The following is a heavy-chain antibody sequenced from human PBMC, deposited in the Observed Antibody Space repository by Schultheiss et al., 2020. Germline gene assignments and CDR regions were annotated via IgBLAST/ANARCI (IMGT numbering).Heavy chain of an antibody. CDR1: GYTFTSYG. J-gene: IGHJ6*02. V-gene: IGHV1-18*01. D-gene: IGHD2-2*03. CDR3: AGYCSSTSCHKYYYYYYGMDV. Sequence: AFVKVSCKASGYTFTSYGISWVRQAPGQGLEWMGWISAYNGNTNYAQKLQGRVTMTTDTSTSTAYMELRSLRSDDTAVYYCAGYCSSTSCHKYYYYYYGMDVWGQGTTVTGSS. CDR2: ISAYNGNT.